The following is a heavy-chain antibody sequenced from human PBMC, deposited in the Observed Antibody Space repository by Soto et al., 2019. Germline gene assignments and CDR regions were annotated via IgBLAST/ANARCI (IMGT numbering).Heavy chain of an antibody. CDR1: GVSFSGYY. CDR2: INHSGST. Sequence: DTLSLSFAVYGVSFSGYYWGWIRQPPGKGLEWIGEINHSGSTNYNPSLNSRVTISVGTAKNQFSLKLSSVTAADTAVYYCARGGGVAGTWGYYYYGMDVWGQGTTVTVSS. J-gene: IGHJ6*02. D-gene: IGHD6-19*01. V-gene: IGHV4-34*01. CDR3: ARGGGVAGTWGYYYYGMDV.